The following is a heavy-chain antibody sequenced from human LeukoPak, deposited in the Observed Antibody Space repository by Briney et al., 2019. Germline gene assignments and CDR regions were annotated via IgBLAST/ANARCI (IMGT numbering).Heavy chain of an antibody. J-gene: IGHJ4*02. CDR3: AREYYGSSGYYNDY. D-gene: IGHD3-22*01. Sequence: SETLSLTCTVSGGSLSSSSYYWGWIRQPPGKGLEWIGYIYSSGSTNYNPSLKSRVTISVDRSKNQFSLNLSSVTAADTAVYYCAREYYGSSGYYNDYWGQGALVTVSS. CDR2: IYSSGST. CDR1: GGSLSSSSYY. V-gene: IGHV4-61*05.